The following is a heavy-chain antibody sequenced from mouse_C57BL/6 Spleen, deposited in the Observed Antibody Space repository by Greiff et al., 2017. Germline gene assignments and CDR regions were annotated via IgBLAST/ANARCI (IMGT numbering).Heavy chain of an antibody. CDR2: IYWDDDK. Sequence: QVTLKECGPGILQSSQTLSLTCSFSGFSLSTSCMGVSWIRQPSGQGLDWLAHIYWDDDKRYNPSLKSRLTSSKETSRNQVFLKITSVDTADTATYYCARTWDYDGHYYAMDYWGQGTSVTVSS. J-gene: IGHJ4*01. V-gene: IGHV8-12*01. D-gene: IGHD2-4*01. CDR1: GFSLSTSCMG. CDR3: ARTWDYDGHYYAMDY.